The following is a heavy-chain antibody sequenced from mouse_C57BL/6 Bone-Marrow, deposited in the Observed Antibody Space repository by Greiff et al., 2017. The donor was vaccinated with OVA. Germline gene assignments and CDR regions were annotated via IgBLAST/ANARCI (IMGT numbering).Heavy chain of an antibody. V-gene: IGHV1-55*01. J-gene: IGHJ3*01. D-gene: IGHD2-5*01. CDR1: GYTFTSYW. CDR2: IYPGSGST. Sequence: QVQLKQPGAELVKPGASVKMSCKASGYTFTSYWITWVKQRPGQGLEWIGDIYPGSGSTNYNEKFKSKATLTVDTSSSTAYMQLSSLTSEDSAVYYCARFPYSNYSWFAYWGQGTLVTVSA. CDR3: ARFPYSNYSWFAY.